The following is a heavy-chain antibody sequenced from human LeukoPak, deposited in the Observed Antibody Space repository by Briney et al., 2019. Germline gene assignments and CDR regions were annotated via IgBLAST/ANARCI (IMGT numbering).Heavy chain of an antibody. Sequence: GGSLRLSCTASGFTLSSYEMSWIRQAPGKGLEWVSSIDYSGGDTHYADSVKGRFTISRDNSKNTLYLQLSSLRGDDTAVYYCAKDWNWNYYGSTVYWGQGTLVTVSS. CDR2: IDYSGGDT. CDR1: GFTLSSYE. CDR3: AKDWNWNYYGSTVY. V-gene: IGHV3-23*01. J-gene: IGHJ4*02. D-gene: IGHD3-10*01.